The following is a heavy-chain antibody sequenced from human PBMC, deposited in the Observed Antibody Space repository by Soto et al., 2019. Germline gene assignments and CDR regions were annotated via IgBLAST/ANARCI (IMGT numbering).Heavy chain of an antibody. CDR2: INHSGST. Sequence: QVQLQQWGAGLLKPSETLSLTCAVYGGSFSGYYWSWIRQPPGKGLEWIGEINHSGSTNYNPFLKSRVTISVDTSKNQFSLKLSSVTAADTAVYYCARAHQNDIVVVPAAIVGWFDPWGQGTLVTVSS. D-gene: IGHD2-2*01. CDR1: GGSFSGYY. V-gene: IGHV4-34*01. CDR3: ARAHQNDIVVVPAAIVGWFDP. J-gene: IGHJ5*02.